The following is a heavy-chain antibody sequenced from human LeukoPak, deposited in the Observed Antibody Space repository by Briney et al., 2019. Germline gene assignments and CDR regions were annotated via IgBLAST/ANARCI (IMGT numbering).Heavy chain of an antibody. Sequence: PSETLSLTCTVSGDSITSFSGDSITVSYWTWIRQPPGKGLEWLGDISYSGNTNYNPSLKSRVTMSVDTSKKQFYLRPSSVTAADTAFYYCACLAVVHNNDFDYWGQGILVTVSS. D-gene: IGHD6-19*01. J-gene: IGHJ4*02. V-gene: IGHV4-59*08. CDR2: ISYSGNT. CDR1: GDSITSFSGDSITVSY. CDR3: ACLAVVHNNDFDY.